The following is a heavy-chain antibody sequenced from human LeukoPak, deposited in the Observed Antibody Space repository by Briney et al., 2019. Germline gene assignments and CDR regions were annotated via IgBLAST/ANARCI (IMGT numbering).Heavy chain of an antibody. Sequence: GASVKVSCKASGYTFTSYYMHWVRQAPGQGLEWMRIINPSGGSTSYAQKFQGRVTMTRDMSTSTVYMELSSLRSEDTAVYYCARGGHGWQLNRVFGDYWGQGTLVTVSS. D-gene: IGHD6-6*01. V-gene: IGHV1-46*01. J-gene: IGHJ4*02. CDR1: GYTFTSYY. CDR3: ARGGHGWQLNRVFGDY. CDR2: INPSGGST.